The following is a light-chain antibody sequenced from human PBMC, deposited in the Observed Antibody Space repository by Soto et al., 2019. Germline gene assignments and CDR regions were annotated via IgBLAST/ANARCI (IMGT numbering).Light chain of an antibody. CDR2: GAS. J-gene: IGKJ2*01. CDR1: QSVNSY. Sequence: EIVLTQSPATLSLSPGERATLSCRASQSVNSYLDWYQQKPGQAPRLLIYGASNRATGIPARFSGSGSGTDFTLTISSLEPEDFAVYYCQHRSNWPRTFGQGTKLEIK. CDR3: QHRSNWPRT. V-gene: IGKV3-11*01.